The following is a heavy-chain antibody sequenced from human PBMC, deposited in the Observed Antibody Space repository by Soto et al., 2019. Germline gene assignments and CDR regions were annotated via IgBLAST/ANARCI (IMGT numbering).Heavy chain of an antibody. CDR2: ISYDGNNK. J-gene: IGHJ4*02. CDR3: ARADCSGGSCYAYDY. V-gene: IGHV3-30-3*01. D-gene: IGHD2-15*01. Sequence: QVQLVESGGGVVQPGRSLRLSCAAFGFIFSTYAMHWVRQAPGKGLEWVAFISYDGNNKYKADSVKGRFSISRDNSKNTLYLQMNSLRTEDTALYYCARADCSGGSCYAYDYWGQGTLVTVSS. CDR1: GFIFSTYA.